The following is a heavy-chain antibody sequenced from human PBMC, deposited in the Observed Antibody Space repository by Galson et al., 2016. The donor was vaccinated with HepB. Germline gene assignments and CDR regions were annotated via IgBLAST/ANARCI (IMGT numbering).Heavy chain of an antibody. D-gene: IGHD3-10*01. V-gene: IGHV3-23*01. CDR3: ARVSAHSSGSGSYIPQTYYYGMDV. J-gene: IGHJ6*02. Sequence: SLRLSCAASGFTFTNYAMTWVRQAPGKGLEWVSSIHRTGGGTYYADSVKGRFTISRDNSKNTLYLQMNSLRADDTAVFYCARVSAHSSGSGSYIPQTYYYGMDVWGQGTTVTVSS. CDR2: IHRTGGGT. CDR1: GFTFTNYA.